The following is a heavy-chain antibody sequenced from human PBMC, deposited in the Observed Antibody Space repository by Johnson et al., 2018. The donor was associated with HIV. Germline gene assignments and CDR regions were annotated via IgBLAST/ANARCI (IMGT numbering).Heavy chain of an antibody. J-gene: IGHJ3*02. V-gene: IGHV3-NL1*01. CDR1: GFTFSSYG. CDR3: ASRGREIVAAGILGAFDI. CDR2: LYSGGST. D-gene: IGHD6-13*01. Sequence: QVQLVESGGGVVQPGRSLRLSCATSGFTFSSYGMHWVRQAPGKGLEWVSVLYSGGSTYYADSVKGRFTISRDNSKNTLYLQMNSLRAEDTAVYYCASRGREIVAAGILGAFDIWGQGTMVTVSS.